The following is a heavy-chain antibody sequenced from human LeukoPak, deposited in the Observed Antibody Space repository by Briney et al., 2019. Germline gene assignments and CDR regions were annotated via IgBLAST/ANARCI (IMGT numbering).Heavy chain of an antibody. Sequence: ASVKVSCKASGGTFSSYAISWVRQAPGQGLEWMGGIIPIFGTANYAQKFQGRVTITADESTSTAYMELSSLRSEDTAVYYCARDRPTISGGFRYMDVWSKGTTVTVSS. D-gene: IGHD3-10*01. V-gene: IGHV1-69*13. CDR2: IIPIFGTA. CDR1: GGTFSSYA. CDR3: ARDRPTISGGFRYMDV. J-gene: IGHJ6*03.